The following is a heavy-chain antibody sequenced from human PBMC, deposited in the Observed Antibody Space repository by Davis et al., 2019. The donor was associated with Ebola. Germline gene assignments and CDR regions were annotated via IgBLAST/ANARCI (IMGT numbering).Heavy chain of an antibody. J-gene: IGHJ4*02. V-gene: IGHV3-11*04. CDR2: IGPSGNSF. CDR3: AREGYSSGSYYFDY. CDR1: GFTFSDYY. Sequence: PGGSLRLSCEVSGFTFSDYYMSWIRQAPGKGLEWIAYIGPSGNSFYCVDSVKGRFTISRDNAKDSLYLQMNSLRAEDTAVYYCAREGYSSGSYYFDYWGQGTLVTVSS. D-gene: IGHD6-19*01.